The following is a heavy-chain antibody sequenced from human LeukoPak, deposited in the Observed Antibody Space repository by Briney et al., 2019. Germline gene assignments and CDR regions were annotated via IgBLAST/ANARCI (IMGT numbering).Heavy chain of an antibody. CDR1: GYTFTSYG. V-gene: IGHV1-18*01. CDR3: ARGRESSKLTSGFQSFDWLSDSFDL. Sequence: ASVKVSGKASGYTFTSYGISWVRQAPGQGLEWMGWISAYNGNTNYAQKLQGRVTMTKNTSMSTAYMELSSLTSEDTAVYYCARGRESSKLTSGFQSFDWLSDSFDLWGRGTIVTVSS. CDR2: ISAYNGNT. J-gene: IGHJ3*01. D-gene: IGHD3-9*01.